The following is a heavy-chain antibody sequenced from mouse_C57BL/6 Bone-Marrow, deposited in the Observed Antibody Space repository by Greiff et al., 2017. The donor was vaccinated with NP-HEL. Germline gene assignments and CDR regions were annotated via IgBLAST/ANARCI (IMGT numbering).Heavy chain of an antibody. CDR1: GYTFTSYW. D-gene: IGHD2-5*01. Sequence: QVQLQQPGAELVKPGASVKLSCKASGYTFTSYWMQWVKQRPGQSLEWIGEIDPSDSYTNYNQKFKGKATLTVDTSSSTAYMQLSSLTSEDSAVYYCARPYYSNRDYYFDYWGQGTTLTVSS. CDR3: ARPYYSNRDYYFDY. CDR2: IDPSDSYT. V-gene: IGHV1-50*01. J-gene: IGHJ2*01.